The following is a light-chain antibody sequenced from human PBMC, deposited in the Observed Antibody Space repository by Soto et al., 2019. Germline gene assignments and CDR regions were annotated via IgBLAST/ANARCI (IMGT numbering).Light chain of an antibody. V-gene: IGKV3-11*01. J-gene: IGKJ3*01. Sequence: EIVLTQSPATLSLSPGERATLSCRASQSVSSYLAWYQQKPGQAPRLLIYDASNRATDIPARFSGSGSGTDFTLTISSLEPEDCAVYYCQQRSNWPPAFGPGTKVDIK. CDR3: QQRSNWPPA. CDR2: DAS. CDR1: QSVSSY.